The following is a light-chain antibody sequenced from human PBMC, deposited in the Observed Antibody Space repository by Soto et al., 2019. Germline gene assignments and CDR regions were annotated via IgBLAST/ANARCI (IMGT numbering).Light chain of an antibody. CDR2: TTS. V-gene: IGKV1-12*01. CDR1: QDISSW. J-gene: IGKJ5*01. Sequence: DIQMTQSPSFVSASVGDRVTVTCRASQDISSWLAWYQQQPGKAPKLLIYTTSTLGSGVPSRFSGSRSGTDFTLTISGLQPEYFATYYCQQANRFPITFGQGTRLEIK. CDR3: QQANRFPIT.